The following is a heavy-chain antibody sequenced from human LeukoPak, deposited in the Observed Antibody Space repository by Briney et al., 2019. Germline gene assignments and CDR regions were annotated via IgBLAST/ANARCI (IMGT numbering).Heavy chain of an antibody. CDR3: ARVEMATIGGLY. J-gene: IGHJ4*02. Sequence: GGSLRLSCTASGFTFSDYYMSWIRQAPGKGLEWVSYISSSSSTIYYADSVKGRFTISRDNAKNSLYLQMNSLRDEDTAVYYCARVEMATIGGLYWGQGTLVTVSS. V-gene: IGHV3-11*04. CDR2: ISSSSSTI. D-gene: IGHD5-24*01. CDR1: GFTFSDYY.